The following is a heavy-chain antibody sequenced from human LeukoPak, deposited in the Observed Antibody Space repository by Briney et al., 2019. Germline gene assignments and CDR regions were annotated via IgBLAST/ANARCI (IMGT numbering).Heavy chain of an antibody. Sequence: GGSLRLSCAASGFTFRNYWMSWVRQAPGRGVEWVANIRQDGSEKYYVDSMRGRFTISRDNAKTSLYLQMSSLRAEDTAVYYCARSTAGLDYWGQGTLVTVSS. CDR1: GFTFRNYW. CDR3: ARSTAGLDY. CDR2: IRQDGSEK. J-gene: IGHJ4*02. D-gene: IGHD1-1*01. V-gene: IGHV3-7*01.